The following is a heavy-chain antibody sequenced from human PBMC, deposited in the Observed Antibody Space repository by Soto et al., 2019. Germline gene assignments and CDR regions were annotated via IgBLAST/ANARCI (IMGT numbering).Heavy chain of an antibody. Sequence: QVDLVESGGGVVQPGTSLRLSCVASGFTFSSYGMHWVRQAPGKGLEWVAVIWYDGSNKYYVDSVKGRFAISRDNSKNTMYLEMNSLRAEDTAVYHCARDLTYDSSAGAIDYWGQGTLVIVSS. CDR1: GFTFSSYG. CDR2: IWYDGSNK. V-gene: IGHV3-33*01. CDR3: ARDLTYDSSAGAIDY. J-gene: IGHJ4*02. D-gene: IGHD3-22*01.